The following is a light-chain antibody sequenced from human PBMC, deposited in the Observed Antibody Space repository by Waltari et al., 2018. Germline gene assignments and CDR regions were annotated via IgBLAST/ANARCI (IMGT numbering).Light chain of an antibody. J-gene: IGLJ2*01. V-gene: IGLV3-1*01. CDR3: QAWDTITGGV. CDR1: KMGDKF. CDR2: QST. Sequence: SYELTQPPSVSVSPGQTASITCSGHKMGDKFASWYQQKPGQSPVLVIYQSTKRPSGIPERFSGSNSGNTATLTISGTQAMDEADYYCQAWDTITGGVFGGGTKLTVL.